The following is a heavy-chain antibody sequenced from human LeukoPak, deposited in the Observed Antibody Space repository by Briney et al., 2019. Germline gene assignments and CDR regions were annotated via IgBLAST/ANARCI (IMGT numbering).Heavy chain of an antibody. J-gene: IGHJ3*02. V-gene: IGHV3-53*01. Sequence: GGSLRLSCAASGFTVSSNYMSWVRQAPGKGLEWVSVIYSGGSTYYADSVKGRFTISRDNPKNTLYLQMNSLRAEDTAVYYCARGEMATIAGAFDIWGQGTMVTVSS. D-gene: IGHD5-24*01. CDR3: ARGEMATIAGAFDI. CDR1: GFTVSSNY. CDR2: IYSGGST.